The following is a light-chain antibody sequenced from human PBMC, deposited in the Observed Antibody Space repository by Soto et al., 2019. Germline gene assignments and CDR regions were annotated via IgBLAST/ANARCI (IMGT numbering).Light chain of an antibody. J-gene: IGLJ2*01. CDR2: SNS. Sequence: QSVLTQPPAASGTPGQRVTISCSGSSPNFKRNNVSWYQQLPGTAPKLLIYSNSQRPSGVPDRFSGSKSGTSASLAISGLQSDDEAEYYCGAWDDNGIVLFGGGTKLTVL. CDR1: SPNFKRNN. CDR3: GAWDDNGIVL. V-gene: IGLV1-44*01.